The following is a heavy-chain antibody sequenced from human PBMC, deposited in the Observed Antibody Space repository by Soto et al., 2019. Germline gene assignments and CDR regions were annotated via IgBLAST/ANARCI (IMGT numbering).Heavy chain of an antibody. J-gene: IGHJ4*02. CDR1: GGSISSYY. CDR2: IYYSGTT. D-gene: IGHD2-21*01. CDR3: ARRWGGTFDY. Sequence: QVQLQESGPGLVKPSETLSLTCTVSGGSISSYYWSWIRQPPGKGLEWIGYIYYSGTTNYNPSLTSXVXIXLDTSKNQFSLKLSSVSAADTAVYSCARRWGGTFDYWGQGTLVTVSS. V-gene: IGHV4-59*01.